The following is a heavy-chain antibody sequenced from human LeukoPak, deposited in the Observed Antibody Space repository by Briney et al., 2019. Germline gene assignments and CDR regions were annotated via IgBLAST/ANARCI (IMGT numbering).Heavy chain of an antibody. CDR2: IYTSGST. J-gene: IGHJ3*02. CDR3: ARVGGNGYSYGPLAFDI. CDR1: GGSISSGSYY. D-gene: IGHD5-18*01. V-gene: IGHV4-61*02. Sequence: PSETLSLTCTVSGGSISSGSYYWSWIRQPAGKGLEWIGRIYTSGSTNYNPSLKSRVTISVDTSKNQFSLKLSSVTAADTAVYYCARVGGNGYSYGPLAFDIWGQGTMVTVSS.